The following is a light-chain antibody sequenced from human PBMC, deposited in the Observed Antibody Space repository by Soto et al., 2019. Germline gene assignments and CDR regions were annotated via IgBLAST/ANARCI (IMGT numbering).Light chain of an antibody. V-gene: IGLV2-14*01. Sequence: QSVLTQPASVSGSPGQSITISCTGTSSDVGGYNYVSWYQQHPGKAPKLMIYDVSNRPSGVSNRFSGSKSGNTASLTISGLQAEDEADYYCSSDTSSSTLAFGTGTKLTVL. CDR3: SSDTSSSTLA. J-gene: IGLJ1*01. CDR2: DVS. CDR1: SSDVGGYNY.